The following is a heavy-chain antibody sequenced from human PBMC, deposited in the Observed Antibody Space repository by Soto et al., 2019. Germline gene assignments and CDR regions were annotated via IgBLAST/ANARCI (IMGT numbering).Heavy chain of an antibody. CDR3: ARGQVVLMVYAIDLGGYVAY. V-gene: IGHV3-48*03. D-gene: IGHD2-8*01. Sequence: EVQLVESGGGLVQPGGSLRLSCAASGFTFSSYEMNWVRQAPGKGLEWVSYISSSGSTIYYADSVKGRFTISRDNAKNSLSLQMNSLRAEDTAVYYCARGQVVLMVYAIDLGGYVAYWGQGTLVTVSA. J-gene: IGHJ4*02. CDR2: ISSSGSTI. CDR1: GFTFSSYE.